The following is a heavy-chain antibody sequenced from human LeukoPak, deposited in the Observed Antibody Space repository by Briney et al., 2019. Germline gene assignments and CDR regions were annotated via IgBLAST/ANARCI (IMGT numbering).Heavy chain of an antibody. CDR3: ARGRDGWFDP. J-gene: IGHJ5*02. Sequence: SETLSLTCAVYGGSFSGYYWSWIRQPPGKGLDWIGEINHSGSTNYNPSLKSRVTISVDTSKNQFSLKLSSVTAEDTSVYYSARGRDGWFDPWGQGILVTVSS. D-gene: IGHD2-21*01. CDR1: GGSFSGYY. V-gene: IGHV4-34*01. CDR2: INHSGST.